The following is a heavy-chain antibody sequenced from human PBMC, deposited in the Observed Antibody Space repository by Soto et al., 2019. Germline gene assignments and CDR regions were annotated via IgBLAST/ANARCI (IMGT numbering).Heavy chain of an antibody. Sequence: PSETLSLTCAVYGGSFSGYYWSWIRQPPGKGLEWIGEINHSGSTNYNPSLKSRVTISVDTSKNQFSLKLSSVAAADTAVYYCARGIRKVVPAAIRSRWFDPWGQGTLVTVSS. CDR1: GGSFSGYY. J-gene: IGHJ5*02. CDR3: ARGIRKVVPAAIRSRWFDP. D-gene: IGHD2-2*02. CDR2: INHSGST. V-gene: IGHV4-34*01.